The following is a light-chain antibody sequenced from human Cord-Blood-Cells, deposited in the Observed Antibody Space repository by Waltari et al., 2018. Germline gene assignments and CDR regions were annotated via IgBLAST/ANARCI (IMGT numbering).Light chain of an antibody. CDR1: QSVSSSY. Sequence: EIVLTQSPGTLSLSPGERATLSCRASQSVSSSYLAWYQQKPGQAPRILIYVASSRATGIPDRLSGSGSGTDFTLTISRLEPEDFAVYYCQQYGSSPRTFGQGTKVEIK. J-gene: IGKJ1*01. CDR3: QQYGSSPRT. V-gene: IGKV3-20*01. CDR2: VAS.